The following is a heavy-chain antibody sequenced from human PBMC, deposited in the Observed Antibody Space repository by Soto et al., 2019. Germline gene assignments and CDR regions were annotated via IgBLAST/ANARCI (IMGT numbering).Heavy chain of an antibody. CDR2: VTWNSDSM. CDR3: AKGKGGYYDTSGYFDS. D-gene: IGHD3-22*01. V-gene: IGHV3-9*01. CDR1: GFTFDDYA. Sequence: EVQLVESGGGLVQPGRSLRLSCAASGFTFDDYAMHWVRQAPGKGLQWVSGVTWNSDSMGYGDSVKGRFTISRDNAKNSLYLQMNSLSPEDTGLYYCAKGKGGYYDTSGYFDSWGQGTLVTVSS. J-gene: IGHJ4*02.